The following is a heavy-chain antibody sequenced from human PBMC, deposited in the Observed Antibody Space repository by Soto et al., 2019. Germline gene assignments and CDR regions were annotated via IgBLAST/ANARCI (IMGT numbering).Heavy chain of an antibody. CDR1: GGTFSSYA. J-gene: IGHJ6*02. CDR2: IIPIFGTA. V-gene: IGHV1-69*01. Sequence: QVQLVQSGAEVKKPGSSVKVSCKDSGGTFSSYAISWVRQAPGQGLEWMGGIIPIFGTANYAQKFQGRVTISADESTSTAYMELSSLRSEDTAVYYCARIAAAGPPYYYYGMAVWGQGTTVTVSS. D-gene: IGHD6-13*01. CDR3: ARIAAAGPPYYYYGMAV.